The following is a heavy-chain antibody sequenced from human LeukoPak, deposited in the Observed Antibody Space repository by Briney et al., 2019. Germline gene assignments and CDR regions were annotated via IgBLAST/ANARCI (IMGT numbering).Heavy chain of an antibody. V-gene: IGHV3-48*01. CDR3: ARDGVYCSGGSCYSVDAFDI. Sequence: PGGSLRLSCAASGFTFSSYSMNWVRQAPGKGLEWVSYISSSSSTIYCADSVKGRFTISRDNAKNSLYLQMNSLRAEDTAVYYCARDGVYCSGGSCYSVDAFDIWGQGTMVTVSS. J-gene: IGHJ3*02. CDR1: GFTFSSYS. CDR2: ISSSSSTI. D-gene: IGHD2-15*01.